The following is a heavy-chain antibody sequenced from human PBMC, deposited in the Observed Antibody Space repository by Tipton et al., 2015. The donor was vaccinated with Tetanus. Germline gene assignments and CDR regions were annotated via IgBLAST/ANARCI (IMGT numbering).Heavy chain of an antibody. J-gene: IGHJ6*02. D-gene: IGHD2-21*01. CDR1: GFTFSGSD. CDR2: IRGKPYSYAT. V-gene: IGHV3-73*01. Sequence: SLRLSCAASGFTFSGSDIHWVRQASGKGLEWVGRIRGKPYSYATAYAASVKGRFTISRDDSENTAYLQMNSLKTEDTAVYYRSPYSSEGMNVWGQGTTVTVSS. CDR3: SPYSSEGMNV.